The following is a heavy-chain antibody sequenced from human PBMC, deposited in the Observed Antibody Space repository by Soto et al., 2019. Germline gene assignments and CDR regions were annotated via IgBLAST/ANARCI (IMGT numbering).Heavy chain of an antibody. J-gene: IGHJ4*02. D-gene: IGHD5-12*01. Sequence: QVQLVESGGGVVQPGRSLRLSCAASGFTFSSYGMHWVRQAPGKGLEWVAVISYDGSNKYYADSVKGRFTIFRDNSKNTLYLQMNSLRAEDTAVYYCAKDRGYSGYDLFDYWGQGTLVTVSS. CDR3: AKDRGYSGYDLFDY. CDR1: GFTFSSYG. CDR2: ISYDGSNK. V-gene: IGHV3-30*18.